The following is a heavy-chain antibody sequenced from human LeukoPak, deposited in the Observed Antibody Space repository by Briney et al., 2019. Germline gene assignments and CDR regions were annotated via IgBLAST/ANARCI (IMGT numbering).Heavy chain of an antibody. CDR1: GASMSSYY. V-gene: IGHV4-59*12. J-gene: IGHJ5*02. Sequence: SETLSLTCTVSGASMSSYYWNWVRQPPGKGLEWVGYIYHSGSTNYNPSLKSRVTISLDTTKNQFSLKLSSVTAADTAVYYCAREGVVGAPNWFDPWGQGTLVTVSS. CDR2: IYHSGST. D-gene: IGHD1-26*01. CDR3: AREGVVGAPNWFDP.